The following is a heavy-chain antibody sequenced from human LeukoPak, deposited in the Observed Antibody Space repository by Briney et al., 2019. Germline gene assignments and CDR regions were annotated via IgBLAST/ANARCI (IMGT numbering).Heavy chain of an antibody. J-gene: IGHJ4*02. V-gene: IGHV1-46*01. D-gene: IGHD5-24*01. CDR2: INPSGGST. CDR3: ARGRPSRRWLQLDFDY. Sequence: ASVKVSCKASGYTFTSYYMHWVRQAPGQGLEWMGIINPSGGSTSYAQKFQGRVTITADKSTSTAYMELSSLRSEDTAVYYCARGRPSRRWLQLDFDYWGQGTLVTVSS. CDR1: GYTFTSYY.